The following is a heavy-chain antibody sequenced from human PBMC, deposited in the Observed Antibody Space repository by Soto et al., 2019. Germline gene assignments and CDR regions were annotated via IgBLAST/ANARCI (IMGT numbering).Heavy chain of an antibody. Sequence: SETLSLTCSVSGGSVSNYYWSWFRQPAGKGLEWIGRIYTGGSTNYNPSLKSRVTLSVDTSKNQFSLRLTSVTAADTAVYYCARANVGPPGGGSWTMPFDFWGQGTLVTVSS. CDR2: IYTGGST. D-gene: IGHD2-15*01. CDR1: GGSVSNYY. V-gene: IGHV4-4*07. J-gene: IGHJ4*02. CDR3: ARANVGPPGGGSWTMPFDF.